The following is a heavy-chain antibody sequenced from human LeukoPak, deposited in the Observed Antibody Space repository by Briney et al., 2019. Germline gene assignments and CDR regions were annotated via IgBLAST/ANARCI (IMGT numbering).Heavy chain of an antibody. CDR1: GFTFSSYW. Sequence: GGSLRLSCAASGFTFSSYWMHWVRQAPGKGLVWVSRINSDGSSTSYADSVKGRFTISRDNAKNTLYLQMNSLRAGDTAVYYRARDIKVEYSNPDYWGQGTLVTVSS. V-gene: IGHV3-74*01. D-gene: IGHD4-11*01. CDR2: INSDGSST. CDR3: ARDIKVEYSNPDY. J-gene: IGHJ4*02.